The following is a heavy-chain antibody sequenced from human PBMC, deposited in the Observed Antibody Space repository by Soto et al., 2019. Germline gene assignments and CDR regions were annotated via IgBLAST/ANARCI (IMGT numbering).Heavy chain of an antibody. D-gene: IGHD4-17*01. CDR2: IRSKAYGRKT. J-gene: IGHJ6*03. CDR3: TRAVTVRGPYYYYMDV. CDR1: GFTFGDYA. Sequence: GGSLRLSCTASGFTFGDYAMSWFRQAPGKGLEWVGFIRSKAYGRKTEYAASVKGRFTISRDDSKSIAYLQMNSLKTEDTAVYYCTRAVTVRGPYYYYMDVWGKGTTVTVSS. V-gene: IGHV3-49*03.